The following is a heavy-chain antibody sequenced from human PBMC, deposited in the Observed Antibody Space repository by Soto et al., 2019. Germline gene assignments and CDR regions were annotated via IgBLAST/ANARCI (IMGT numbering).Heavy chain of an antibody. CDR2: ISGSGGST. CDR1: GFTFSSYA. J-gene: IGHJ4*02. D-gene: IGHD5-12*01. V-gene: IGHV3-23*01. CDR3: AKGRGLYSGYDYYFDY. Sequence: GGSLRLSCAASGFTFSSYAMSWVRQAPGKGLEWVSAISGSGGSTYYADSVKGRFTISRDNSKNTLYLQMNSLRAEDTAVYYCAKGRGLYSGYDYYFDYWGQGTLGTGSS.